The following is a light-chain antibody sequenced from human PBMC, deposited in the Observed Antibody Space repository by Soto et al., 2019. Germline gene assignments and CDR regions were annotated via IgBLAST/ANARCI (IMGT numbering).Light chain of an antibody. J-gene: IGKJ3*01. CDR1: QSLLHDNGYNY. V-gene: IGKV2-28*01. Sequence: DNVMTHSPLSLPVTAGEPASISCRSSQSLLHDNGYNYLDWYLQKPGQSPQLLIYLGSNRASGVPDRFSGSGSGTDFTLKISRVEAEDVGIYYCMQGLQMPPTFGPGTKVDIK. CDR2: LGS. CDR3: MQGLQMPPT.